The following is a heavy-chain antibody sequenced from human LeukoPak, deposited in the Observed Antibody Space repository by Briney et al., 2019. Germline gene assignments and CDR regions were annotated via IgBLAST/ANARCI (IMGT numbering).Heavy chain of an antibody. Sequence: ASVKVSCKASGYTFTSYDINWVRQVTGQGLEWVGWMNPNSGDTGYPQKFQGRVTMTRDTSITTAYMELSSLRSEDTAVYYCARSGFGSGISFDLWGQGTLVTVSS. J-gene: IGHJ5*02. CDR1: GYTFTSYD. CDR2: MNPNSGDT. CDR3: ARSGFGSGISFDL. D-gene: IGHD3-10*01. V-gene: IGHV1-8*01.